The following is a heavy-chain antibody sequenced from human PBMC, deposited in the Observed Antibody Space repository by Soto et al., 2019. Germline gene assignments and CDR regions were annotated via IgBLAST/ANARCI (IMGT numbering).Heavy chain of an antibody. CDR2: INPSGGST. V-gene: IGHV1-46*01. CDR3: ARDPSYYDSSGYSPPDI. D-gene: IGHD3-22*01. Sequence: ASVKVSCKASGYTFTSYYMHWVRQAPGQGLEWMGIINPSGGSTSYAQKFQGRVTMTRDTSTSTVYMELSSLRSEDTAVYYCARDPSYYDSSGYSPPDIWGQGTMVTVSS. CDR1: GYTFTSYY. J-gene: IGHJ3*02.